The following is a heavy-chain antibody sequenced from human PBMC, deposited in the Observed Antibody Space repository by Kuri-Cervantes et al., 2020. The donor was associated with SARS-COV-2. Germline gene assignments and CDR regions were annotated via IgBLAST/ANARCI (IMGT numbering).Heavy chain of an antibody. CDR2: ISHDGKNK. CDR1: GFTFSSYA. D-gene: IGHD2-21*01. CDR3: AKDRVGVQDF. V-gene: IGHV3-30*04. J-gene: IGHJ4*02. Sequence: GESLKISCSASGFTFSSYAMHWVRQAPGKGLEWVAVISHDGKNKKCIASGKGRFTISGDNSQNTLYLHMKSLRSEDTAMYYCAKDRVGVQDFWGQGTLVTVSS.